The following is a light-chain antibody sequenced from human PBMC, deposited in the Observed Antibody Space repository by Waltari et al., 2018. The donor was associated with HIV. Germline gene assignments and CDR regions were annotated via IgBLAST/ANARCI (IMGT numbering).Light chain of an antibody. J-gene: IGLJ2*01. V-gene: IGLV1-51*01. CDR2: DTS. Sequence: QSVLTQPPAVSAAPGQTVTISCSGSSSNIANNYVSWYQQLPGTAPKLRIYDTSMRSSVIPGRYAGAKAGTSATLAIAGLQTGDEADYYCGTWDTSLSAGVFGGGTKVTVL. CDR1: SSNIANNY. CDR3: GTWDTSLSAGV.